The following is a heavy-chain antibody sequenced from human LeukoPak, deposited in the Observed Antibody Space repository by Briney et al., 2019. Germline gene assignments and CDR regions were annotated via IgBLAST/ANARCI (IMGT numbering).Heavy chain of an antibody. Sequence: GESLKISCQGSGYSFNTYWIGWVRQMPGKGLEWMGNIYPGDSDTRYSPSFKGQVTISADKSISTAYLQWSSLKASDTAMYYCARREAAAGTWWFDPWGQGILVTVSS. CDR1: GYSFNTYW. CDR3: ARREAAAGTWWFDP. D-gene: IGHD6-13*01. J-gene: IGHJ5*02. CDR2: IYPGDSDT. V-gene: IGHV5-51*01.